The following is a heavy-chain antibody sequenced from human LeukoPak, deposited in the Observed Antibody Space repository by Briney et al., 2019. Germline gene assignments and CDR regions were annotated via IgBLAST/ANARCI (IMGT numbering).Heavy chain of an antibody. Sequence: GWSLRLSCAASGFTFSSYAMSWVRQAPGKGLEWVSGISGSGDNTYYADSVKGRFTISRDNSKNTLYVQVNSLGTEDTAAYYCAKGSYYDSSGSFYFDYWGQGTLVTVSS. CDR1: GFTFSSYA. CDR2: ISGSGDNT. V-gene: IGHV3-23*01. J-gene: IGHJ4*02. CDR3: AKGSYYDSSGSFYFDY. D-gene: IGHD3-22*01.